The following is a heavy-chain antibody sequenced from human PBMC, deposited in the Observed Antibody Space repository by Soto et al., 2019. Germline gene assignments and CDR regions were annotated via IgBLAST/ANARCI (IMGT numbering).Heavy chain of an antibody. CDR1: GFTFSSYA. D-gene: IGHD6-19*01. CDR3: AKGGVYSSGWSYFDY. Sequence: GGSLRLSCAASGFTFSSYAMSWVRQAPGKGLEWVSAISGSGGSTYYADSVKGRFTISRDNSKNTLYLQMNGLRAEDTAVYYCAKGGVYSSGWSYFDYWGQGTLVTVSS. V-gene: IGHV3-23*01. CDR2: ISGSGGST. J-gene: IGHJ4*02.